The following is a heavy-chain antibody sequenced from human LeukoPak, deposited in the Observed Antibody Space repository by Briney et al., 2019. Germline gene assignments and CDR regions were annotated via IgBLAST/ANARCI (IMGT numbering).Heavy chain of an antibody. D-gene: IGHD3-10*01. J-gene: IGHJ3*02. Sequence: GASVKVFCKASGYTFTGYYMHWVRQAPGQGLEWMGWINPNSGGTNYAQKFQGRVTMTRDTSISTAYMELSRLRSDDTAIYYCARGGSIVRGVPDGFDIWGQGTMVTVSS. CDR1: GYTFTGYY. CDR3: ARGGSIVRGVPDGFDI. CDR2: INPNSGGT. V-gene: IGHV1-2*02.